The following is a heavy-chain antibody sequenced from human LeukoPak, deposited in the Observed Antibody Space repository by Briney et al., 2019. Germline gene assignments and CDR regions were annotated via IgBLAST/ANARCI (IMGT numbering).Heavy chain of an antibody. V-gene: IGHV4-34*01. CDR3: ARGYFSYDSSGYAFDI. D-gene: IGHD3-22*01. CDR1: GGSFSGYY. J-gene: IGHJ3*02. CDR2: ISQSGST. Sequence: PSETLSLTCAVYGGSFSGYYWSWIRQPPGKGLEWIGEISQSGSTNYNPSLKSRVTISADTSKNQFSLKLSSVTAADTAMYYCARGYFSYDSSGYAFDIWGQGTMVTVSS.